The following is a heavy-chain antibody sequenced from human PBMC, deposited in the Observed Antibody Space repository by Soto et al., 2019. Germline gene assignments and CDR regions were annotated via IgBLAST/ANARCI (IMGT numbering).Heavy chain of an antibody. V-gene: IGHV3-33*01. CDR3: ATGLDYFDSSDYNPGPHFDY. CDR2: IWYDGSRK. Sequence: GGSLRLSCAASGFTFSSYGMHWVRQAPGKGLEWVALIWYDGSRKYYADSVKGRFTISRDNSKNTLYLQMNSLRPEDTAVYNCATGLDYFDSSDYNPGPHFDYWGQGTLVTVSS. CDR1: GFTFSSYG. D-gene: IGHD3-22*01. J-gene: IGHJ4*02.